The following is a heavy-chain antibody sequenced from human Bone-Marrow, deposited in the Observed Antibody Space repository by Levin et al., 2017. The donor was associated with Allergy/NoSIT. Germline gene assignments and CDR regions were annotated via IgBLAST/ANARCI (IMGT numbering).Heavy chain of an antibody. CDR1: GAFVSTAGYS. CDR2: MYGGRTT. CDR3: VRGASSGLPLH. Sequence: NPSETLSLTCAVSGAFVSTAGYSWGWIRHSPGTGLEYIGFMYGGRTTYYNPSLKSRVTMSLDRSNNRISLKLTSVTAADTAVYYCVRGASSGLPLHWGQGSLVTVSS. V-gene: IGHV4-30-2*06. D-gene: IGHD3-16*01. J-gene: IGHJ4*02.